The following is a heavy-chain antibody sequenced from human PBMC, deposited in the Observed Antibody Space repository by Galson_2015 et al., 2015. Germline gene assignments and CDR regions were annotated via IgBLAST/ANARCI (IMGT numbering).Heavy chain of an antibody. J-gene: IGHJ4*02. CDR2: IYYSGST. CDR3: ARVCLSYGQFDY. V-gene: IGHV4-30-4*01. CDR1: GGSISSGDYY. Sequence: TLSLTCTVSGGSISSGDYYWSWIRQPPGKGLEWIGYIYYSGSTYYNPSLKSRVTISVDTSKNQFSLKLSSVTAADTAVYYCARVCLSYGQFDYWGQGTLVTVSS. D-gene: IGHD5-18*01.